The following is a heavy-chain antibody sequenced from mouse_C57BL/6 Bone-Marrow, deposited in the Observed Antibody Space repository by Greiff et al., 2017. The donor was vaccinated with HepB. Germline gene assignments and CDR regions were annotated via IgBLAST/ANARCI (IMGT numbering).Heavy chain of an antibody. CDR3: ARMGGYSFAY. J-gene: IGHJ3*01. Sequence: QVQLKESGPGLVQPSQSLSITCTVSGFSLTSYGVHWVRQSPGKGLEWLGVIWSGGSTDYNAAFIFRLSISKDNSKSQVFFKMNSLQADDTAIYYCARMGGYSFAYWGQGTLVTVSA. CDR1: GFSLTSYG. D-gene: IGHD2-3*01. V-gene: IGHV2-2*01. CDR2: IWSGGST.